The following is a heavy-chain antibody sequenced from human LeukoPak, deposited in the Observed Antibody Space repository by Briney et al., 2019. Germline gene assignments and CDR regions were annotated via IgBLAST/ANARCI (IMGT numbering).Heavy chain of an antibody. Sequence: SETLSLTCTVSGGSISSYYWSWIWQPPGKGLEWIGYIYYSGSTNYNPSLKSRVTISVDTSKNQFSLKLSSVTAADTAVYYCARDPIAVAGNGFDPWGQGTLVTVSS. CDR3: ARDPIAVAGNGFDP. D-gene: IGHD6-19*01. V-gene: IGHV4-59*01. CDR2: IYYSGST. CDR1: GGSISSYY. J-gene: IGHJ5*02.